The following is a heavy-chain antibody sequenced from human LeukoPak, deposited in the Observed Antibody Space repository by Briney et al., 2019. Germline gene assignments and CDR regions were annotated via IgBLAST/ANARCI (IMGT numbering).Heavy chain of an antibody. V-gene: IGHV3-21*01. CDR3: AREPRLRYFDWSGWFDP. CDR2: ISSSSSYI. D-gene: IGHD3-9*01. J-gene: IGHJ5*02. CDR1: GFTFSSYS. Sequence: GGSLRLSCAASGFTFSSYSMNWVRQAPGKGLEWVSSISSSSSYIYYADSVKGRFTISRDNAKNSLYLQMNSLRAEDTAVYYCAREPRLRYFDWSGWFDPWGQGTLVTVSS.